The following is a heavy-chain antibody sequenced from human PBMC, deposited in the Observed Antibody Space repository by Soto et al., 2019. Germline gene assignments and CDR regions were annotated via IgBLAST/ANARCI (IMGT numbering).Heavy chain of an antibody. CDR3: AHNLVAGTSWFYP. CDR1: GFSLSTSGVG. D-gene: IGHD6-19*01. Sequence: QITLKESGPTLVKPTQTLTLTCTFSGFSLSTSGVGVVWIRQPPGKALEWLGIIYWDDDKRYRPSLKSRPTSTQDTSKNQVVRTKTTMDPVDTGPYYCAHNLVAGTSWFYPRGQGTLVTVSS. J-gene: IGHJ5*02. V-gene: IGHV2-5*02. CDR2: IYWDDDK.